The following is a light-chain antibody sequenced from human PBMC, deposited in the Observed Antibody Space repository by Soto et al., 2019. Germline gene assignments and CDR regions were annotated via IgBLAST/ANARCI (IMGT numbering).Light chain of an antibody. J-gene: IGLJ2*01. CDR2: EVS. CDR1: SSDVGGYSY. CDR3: SSFSSSSTLVV. V-gene: IGLV2-14*01. Sequence: QSALTQPASVSGSPGQSITISCTGTSSDVGGYSYVSWYQQHPGKAPKLMIYEVSNRPSGVSNRFSGSKSGNTASLTIYGLQAEDEADYSCSSFSSSSTLVVFGGGTKLTVL.